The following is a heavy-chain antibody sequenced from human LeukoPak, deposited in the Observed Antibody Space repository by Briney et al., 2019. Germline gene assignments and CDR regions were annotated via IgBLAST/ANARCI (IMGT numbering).Heavy chain of an antibody. J-gene: IGHJ4*02. V-gene: IGHV3-23*01. CDR2: ISPTGEGT. CDR1: GFAFSNIG. CDR3: ARDAGGAWPFDY. Sequence: GGSLRLSCAASGFAFSNIGMTWVRQAPGRGLEWVSTISPTGEGTHYADSVKGRFTISRDNSKNTLSLEMNSLRADDTATYYCARDAGGAWPFDYWGQGTRVIVSS. D-gene: IGHD4-17*01.